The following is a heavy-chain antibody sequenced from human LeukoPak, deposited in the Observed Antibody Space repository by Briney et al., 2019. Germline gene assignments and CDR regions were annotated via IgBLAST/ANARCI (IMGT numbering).Heavy chain of an antibody. CDR1: GGSISSGDYY. CDR2: IYYSGST. V-gene: IGHV4-30-4*01. D-gene: IGHD5-12*01. J-gene: IGHJ4*02. Sequence: PSETLSLTCTVSGGSISSGDYYWSWIRQPPGKGLEWIGYIYYSGSTYYNPSLKSRLTMSVDTSKNQFSLRLSSVTAADTAVYYCGRVLYSGYVIDWGQGTLVTVSS. CDR3: GRVLYSGYVID.